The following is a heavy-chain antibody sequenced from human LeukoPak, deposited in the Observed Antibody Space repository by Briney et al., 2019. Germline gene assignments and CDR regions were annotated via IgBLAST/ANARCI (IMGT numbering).Heavy chain of an antibody. CDR1: GGSISSYY. Sequence: SETLSLTCTVSGGSISSYYWSWIRQPPGKGLEWIGYIYTSGSTNYNPSLKSRVTMSVDTSKNQFSLRLSSVTAADTAVYYCARDLSSSWSNDAFEIWGQGTMVTVSS. CDR3: ARDLSSSWSNDAFEI. V-gene: IGHV4-4*09. D-gene: IGHD6-13*01. CDR2: IYTSGST. J-gene: IGHJ3*02.